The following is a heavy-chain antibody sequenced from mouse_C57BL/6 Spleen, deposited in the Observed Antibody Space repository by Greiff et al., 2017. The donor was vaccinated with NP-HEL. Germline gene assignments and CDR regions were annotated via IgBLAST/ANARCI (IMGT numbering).Heavy chain of an antibody. J-gene: IGHJ3*01. Sequence: QVQLKQSGPELVKPGASVKISCKASGYAFSSSWMNWVKQRPGKGLEWIGRIYPGDGDTNYNGKFKGKATLTADKSSSTAYMQLSSLTSEDSAVYFCATYSNYGVPFAYWGQGTLVTVSA. CDR1: GYAFSSSW. CDR2: IYPGDGDT. V-gene: IGHV1-82*01. CDR3: ATYSNYGVPFAY. D-gene: IGHD2-5*01.